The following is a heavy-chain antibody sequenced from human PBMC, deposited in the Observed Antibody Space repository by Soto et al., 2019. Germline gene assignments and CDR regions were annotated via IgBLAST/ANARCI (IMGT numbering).Heavy chain of an antibody. D-gene: IGHD5-12*01. CDR1: GGSFSNFG. V-gene: IGHV1-69*13. CDR3: AREGSGYNF. CDR2: IVPVFGRP. Sequence: GASVKVSCKASGGSFSNFGISWVRQSPGQGLEWMGLIVPVFGRPNYAQRFRGRLTITADESTSTGYMELSSLRSDDTAVYYCAREGSGYNFWGQGTQVTVSS. J-gene: IGHJ4*02.